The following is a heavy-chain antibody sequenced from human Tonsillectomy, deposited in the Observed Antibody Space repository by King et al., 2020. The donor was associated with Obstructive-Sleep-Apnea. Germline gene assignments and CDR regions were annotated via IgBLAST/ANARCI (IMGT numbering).Heavy chain of an antibody. J-gene: IGHJ4*02. CDR2: IDARGGST. CDR1: GFAFSTYA. D-gene: IGHD3-10*01. Sequence: EVQLVESGGGLAQPGGSLRLSCAASGFAFSTYAMNWVRHAPGRGLEWVCFIDARGGSTYYADSVKGRFVISRDNSKNTVNLHMNMLRVEDTAVYYCAKRFGEGNFDHWGRGTLVTVSS. CDR3: AKRFGEGNFDH. V-gene: IGHV3-23*04.